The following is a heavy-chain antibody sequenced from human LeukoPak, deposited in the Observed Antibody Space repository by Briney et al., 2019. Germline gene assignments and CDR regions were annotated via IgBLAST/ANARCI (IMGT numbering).Heavy chain of an antibody. V-gene: IGHV1-8*01. CDR1: GYTFTSYD. J-gene: IGHJ5*02. CDR3: ARREGRYYYGSGSRPGWFDP. Sequence: ASVKVSCKASGYTFTSYDINWVRQATGQGLEWMGWMNPNSGNTGYAQKFQGRVTMTRNTSISIAYMELSSLRSEDTAVYYCARREGRYYYGSGSRPGWFDPWGQGTLVTVSS. CDR2: MNPNSGNT. D-gene: IGHD3-10*01.